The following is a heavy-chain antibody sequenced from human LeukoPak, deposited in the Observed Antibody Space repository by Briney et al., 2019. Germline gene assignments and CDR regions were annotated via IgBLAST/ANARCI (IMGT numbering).Heavy chain of an antibody. V-gene: IGHV2-5*01. D-gene: IGHD6-6*01. J-gene: IGHJ4*02. CDR2: LYWNDDK. CDR1: GFSRSTRGVG. CDR3: AQRYSSSWTKVQGPYFDC. Sequence: SGPTLVKPTQTLTLTCTFSGFSRSTRGVGVGWIRQPPGKALEWLALLYWNDDKRYSPSLKSRLTITKDTSKNQAVPTMTNMGPVDTATYYCAQRYSSSWTKVQGPYFDCWGQGTLVTVPS.